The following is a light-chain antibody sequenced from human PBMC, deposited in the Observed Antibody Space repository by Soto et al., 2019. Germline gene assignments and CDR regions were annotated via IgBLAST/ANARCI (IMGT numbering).Light chain of an antibody. CDR2: AAS. Sequence: IHMTHSPASLSASVVYRVTITFLASQGISTYLNWYQQKPGKAPQFLIQAASNLQSGVPSRFSGSGSGTEFILSINSLQPEDIATYYCLQVSSFPRTFGQGTKVDIK. J-gene: IGKJ1*01. CDR1: QGISTY. CDR3: LQVSSFPRT. V-gene: IGKV1-39*01.